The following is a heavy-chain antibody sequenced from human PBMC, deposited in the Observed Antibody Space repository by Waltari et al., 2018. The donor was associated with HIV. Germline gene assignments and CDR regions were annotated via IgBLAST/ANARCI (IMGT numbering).Heavy chain of an antibody. V-gene: IGHV3-20*03. Sequence: GYADSVKGRFIISRDNSKNFVYLEMNNLSGEDTALYYCARGGAVASNWFDPWGQGTLVTVSS. CDR3: ARGGAVASNWFDP. D-gene: IGHD6-19*01. J-gene: IGHJ5*02.